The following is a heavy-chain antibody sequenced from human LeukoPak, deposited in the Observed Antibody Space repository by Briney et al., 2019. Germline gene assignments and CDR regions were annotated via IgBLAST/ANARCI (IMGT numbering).Heavy chain of an antibody. CDR3: ARRTILTGHTDVFDI. CDR2: SSSNGNSK. D-gene: IGHD3-9*01. V-gene: IGHV3-48*03. J-gene: IGHJ3*02. Sequence: GGSLRLSCAASGFTFRSYEMNWVRQAPGKGLEWVSYSSSNGNSKYYADSVKGRFTISRDNAKNSLYLQMNSLRAEDTAVYYCARRTILTGHTDVFDIWGQGTEVTVSS. CDR1: GFTFRSYE.